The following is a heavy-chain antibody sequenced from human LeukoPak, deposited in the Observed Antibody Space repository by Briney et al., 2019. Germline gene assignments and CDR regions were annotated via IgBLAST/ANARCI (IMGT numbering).Heavy chain of an antibody. CDR1: GYTFTDRY. V-gene: IGHV1-2*02. Sequence: GASVKVSCKASGYTFTDRYVHWARQAPGQGLEWMGWINPDSGDTYYAQKFQGRITMTRDTSITTVYMELTRLRSDDTAVYYCARENIIGGIIDGEDYWGQGTLVTVSS. CDR2: INPDSGDT. D-gene: IGHD3-16*01. J-gene: IGHJ4*02. CDR3: ARENIIGGIIDGEDY.